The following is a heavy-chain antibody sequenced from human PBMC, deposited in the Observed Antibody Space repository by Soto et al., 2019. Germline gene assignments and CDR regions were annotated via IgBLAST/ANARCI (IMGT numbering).Heavy chain of an antibody. D-gene: IGHD2-15*01. Sequence: SETLSLTCTVSGGSVSSGSYYWSWIRQPPGKGLEWIGYIYYSGSINYNPSLKSRVTISIDTSKNQFSLKLSSVTAADTAVYYCARDRSRAATQDSYYYYGVDVWGQGTTVTVSS. CDR1: GGSVSSGSYY. CDR2: IYYSGSI. CDR3: ARDRSRAATQDSYYYYGVDV. J-gene: IGHJ6*02. V-gene: IGHV4-61*01.